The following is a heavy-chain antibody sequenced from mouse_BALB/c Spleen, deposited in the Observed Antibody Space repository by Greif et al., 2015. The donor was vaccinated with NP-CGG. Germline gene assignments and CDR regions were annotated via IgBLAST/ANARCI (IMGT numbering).Heavy chain of an antibody. CDR1: GFSLTSYG. Sequence: QVQLKESGPDLVAPSRSLSITCTVSGFSLTSYGVHWVRQPPGKGLEWLVVIWSDGSTTYNSALKSRLSISKDNSKSQVFLKMNSLQTDDTAMYYCARHHYGSSYYYAMDYWGQGTSVTVSS. J-gene: IGHJ4*01. CDR2: IWSDGST. D-gene: IGHD1-1*01. CDR3: ARHHYGSSYYYAMDY. V-gene: IGHV2-6-2*01.